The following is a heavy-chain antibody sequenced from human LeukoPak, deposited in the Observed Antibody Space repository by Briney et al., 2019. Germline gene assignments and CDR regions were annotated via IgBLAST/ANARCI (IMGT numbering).Heavy chain of an antibody. Sequence: WGSLRLSCAASGFTFSSYAMHWVRQAPGKGLEWVAVISYDGSNKYYADSVKGRFTISRDNSKNTLYLQMNSLRAEDTAVYYCARSIAVAGDYYYGMDVWGQGTTVTVSS. V-gene: IGHV3-30-3*01. J-gene: IGHJ6*02. CDR3: ARSIAVAGDYYYGMDV. D-gene: IGHD6-19*01. CDR2: ISYDGSNK. CDR1: GFTFSSYA.